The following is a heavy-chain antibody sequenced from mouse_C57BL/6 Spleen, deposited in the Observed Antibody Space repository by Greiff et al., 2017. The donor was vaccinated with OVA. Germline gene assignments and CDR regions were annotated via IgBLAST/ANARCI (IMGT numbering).Heavy chain of an antibody. D-gene: IGHD2-5*01. V-gene: IGHV1-54*01. J-gene: IGHJ4*01. CDR1: GYAFTNYL. CDR3: ARGGSNYEDYYAMDY. Sequence: VQLQESGAELVRPGTSVKVSCKASGYAFTNYLIEWVTQRPGQGLEWIGVINPGSGGTNYNEKFKGKATLTADKSSSTAYMQLSSLTSEDSAVYFCARGGSNYEDYYAMDYWGQGTSVTVSS. CDR2: INPGSGGT.